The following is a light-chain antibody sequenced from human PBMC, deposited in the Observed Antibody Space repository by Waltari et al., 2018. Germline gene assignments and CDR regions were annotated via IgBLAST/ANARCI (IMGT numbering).Light chain of an antibody. V-gene: IGKV2-28*01. CDR3: MQTLEAPLT. J-gene: IGKJ4*01. CDR2: LSY. CDR1: QSLLHSNGNTY. Sequence: DIMVTQSPLSLPVTPGEPASISCGSSQSLLHSNGNTYLEWYLQKPGQSPQLLIYLSYIRAPGVPDRFSGSGSGTDFTLKISRVEAEDVGVYYCMQTLEAPLTFGGGTKVEIK.